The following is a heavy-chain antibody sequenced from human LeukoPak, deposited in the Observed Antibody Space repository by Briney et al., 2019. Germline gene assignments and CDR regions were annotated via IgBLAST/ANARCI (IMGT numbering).Heavy chain of an antibody. CDR3: GRQGYTASHYFLDF. CDR1: SGSINSYF. CDR2: IYTTGAP. J-gene: IGHJ4*02. V-gene: IGHV4-4*07. D-gene: IGHD2-2*02. Sequence: SSETLSLTCTVSSGSINSYFWGWVRQPPGKGLEWIGRIYTTGAPHYNPSLKSRLTMSIDTSTNQFSLKLTSMTAADTAVYYCGRQGYTASHYFLDFWSQGTLVAVSS.